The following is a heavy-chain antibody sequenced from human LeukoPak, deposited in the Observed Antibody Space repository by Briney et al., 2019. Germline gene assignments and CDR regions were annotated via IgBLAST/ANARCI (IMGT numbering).Heavy chain of an antibody. CDR1: GGSISSYY. J-gene: IGHJ4*02. V-gene: IGHV4-59*08. CDR2: IYYSGST. D-gene: IGHD3-10*01. CDR3: ARTYYYGSGSYGLDY. Sequence: PSETLSLTCTVSGGSISSYYWSWIRQPPGKGLEWIGYIYYSGSTNYNPSLKSRVTISVDTSKNQFSLKLSSVTAADTAVYYCARTYYYGSGSYGLDYWGQGTLVIVSS.